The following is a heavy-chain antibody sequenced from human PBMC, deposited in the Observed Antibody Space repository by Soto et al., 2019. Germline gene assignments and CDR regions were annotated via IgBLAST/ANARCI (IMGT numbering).Heavy chain of an antibody. D-gene: IGHD6-19*01. J-gene: IGHJ4*02. Sequence: ASVKVSCKACGYTFTSYAMHWVRQAPGQRLEWMGWINVGNGNTKYSQKFQGRVTITRDTSASTAYMELSSLRSEDTAVYYCARGPQWLADYWGQGTLVTVSS. V-gene: IGHV1-3*01. CDR2: INVGNGNT. CDR1: GYTFTSYA. CDR3: ARGPQWLADY.